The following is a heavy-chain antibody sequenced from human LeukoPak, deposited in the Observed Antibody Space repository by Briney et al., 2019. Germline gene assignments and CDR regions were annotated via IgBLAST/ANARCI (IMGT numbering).Heavy chain of an antibody. J-gene: IGHJ4*02. CDR2: IYSGGST. CDR1: GFTFSSYS. CDR3: ARDSDYYDTLDY. Sequence: PGGSLRLSCAASGFTFSSYSMNWVRQAPGKGLEWVSVIYSGGSTYYADSVKGRFTISRDNSKNTLYLQMNSLRAEDTAVYYCARDSDYYDTLDYWGQGTLVTVSS. D-gene: IGHD3-22*01. V-gene: IGHV3-66*01.